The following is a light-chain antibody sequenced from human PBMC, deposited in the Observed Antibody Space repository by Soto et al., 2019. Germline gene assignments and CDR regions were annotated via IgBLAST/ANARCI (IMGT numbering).Light chain of an antibody. CDR3: SSYSTSYTWV. CDR1: SSDVGSQDF. Sequence: QSALTQPASVSGSPGQSITSSCTGTSSDVGSQDFVSWHQQRPGKAPKFIIYGVTNRPSGVYNRFSGSKSGNTASLTSSGLQADDEAYYYCSSYSTSYTWVFGGGTKLTVL. J-gene: IGLJ3*02. V-gene: IGLV2-14*01. CDR2: GVT.